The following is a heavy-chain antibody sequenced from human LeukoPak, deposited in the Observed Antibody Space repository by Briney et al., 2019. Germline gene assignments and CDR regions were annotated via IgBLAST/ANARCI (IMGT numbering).Heavy chain of an antibody. CDR2: ISGGGGPT. CDR1: GFTTSTYA. CDR3: ARGLVGGTRDDYFDY. Sequence: GRSLRLSCAASGFTTSTYAMSWVRQAPGKGLEWVSTISGGGGPTYYADSVKGRLTLSRDNSKNTLDPEMNGLRAEGTAVYYCARGLVGGTRDDYFDYWVQGTLDTVTS. D-gene: IGHD1-26*01. J-gene: IGHJ4*02. V-gene: IGHV3-23*01.